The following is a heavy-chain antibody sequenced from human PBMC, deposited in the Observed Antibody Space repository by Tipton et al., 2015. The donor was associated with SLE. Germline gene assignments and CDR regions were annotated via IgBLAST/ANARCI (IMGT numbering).Heavy chain of an antibody. Sequence: QVQLVQSGAAFPKPGASVKVSCKASGYTFTSYGINWVRQAPGQGLEWMGWISAYNGNTNYAQKLQDRVTMTTDTFTSTAYMELRSLRSAVKPVYYCARAPQWEPPTFDTWGQGTMVSVSS. D-gene: IGHD1-26*01. CDR3: ARAPQWEPPTFDT. CDR2: ISAYNGNT. J-gene: IGHJ3*02. V-gene: IGHV1-18*01. CDR1: GYTFTSYG.